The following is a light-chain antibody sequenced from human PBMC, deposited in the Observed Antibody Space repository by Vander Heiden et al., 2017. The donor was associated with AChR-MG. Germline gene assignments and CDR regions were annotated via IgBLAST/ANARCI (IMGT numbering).Light chain of an antibody. CDR1: QSISSW. CDR2: KAS. J-gene: IGKJ2*01. Sequence: DIQMTQSPSTLSASVGDRVTITCRASQSISSWLAWYQQKPGKAPKLLIYKASSLESGVPSRFSGSGSGTEFTLTISSLQPADFATYYCQRYNNFPVTFGQGTKLEIK. V-gene: IGKV1-5*03. CDR3: QRYNNFPVT.